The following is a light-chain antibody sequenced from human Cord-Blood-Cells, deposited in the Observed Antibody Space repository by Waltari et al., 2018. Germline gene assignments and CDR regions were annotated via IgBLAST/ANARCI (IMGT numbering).Light chain of an antibody. J-gene: IGKJ4*01. CDR2: GAS. CDR1: RSVSSSY. V-gene: IGKV3-20*01. CDR3: QQYGSSPPLT. Sequence: EIALTQSPGTLSLSPGERATFSCRASRSVSSSYLTWYQQKPGQAPRLLIYGASSRATGIPDRFSGSGSGTDFTLTISRLEPEDFAVDYCQQYGSSPPLTLGGGTKVEIK.